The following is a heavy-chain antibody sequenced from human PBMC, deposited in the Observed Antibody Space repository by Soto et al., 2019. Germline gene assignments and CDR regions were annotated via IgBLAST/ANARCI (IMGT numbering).Heavy chain of an antibody. Sequence: PSQTLSLTCAISGDSVSSNSAAWNWIRQSPSRGLEWLGRTYYRSKWYNDYAVSVKSRITINPDTSKNQFSLQLNSVTPEDTAVYYCASQALWFGEASWFDPWGQGTLVTVSS. J-gene: IGHJ5*02. V-gene: IGHV6-1*01. CDR2: TYYRSKWYN. D-gene: IGHD3-10*01. CDR3: ASQALWFGEASWFDP. CDR1: GDSVSSNSAA.